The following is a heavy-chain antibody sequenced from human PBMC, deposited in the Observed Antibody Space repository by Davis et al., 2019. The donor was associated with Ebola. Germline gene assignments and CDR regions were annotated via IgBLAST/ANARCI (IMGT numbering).Heavy chain of an antibody. CDR1: GGSFNGYY. Sequence: MPSETLSPTCAVYGGSFNGYYWSWIRQPPGKGLEWIGEINHSGSTNYNPSLKSRVTISVDTSKNQFSLKLSSVTAADTAVYYCARLRGGSGSNYYFDYWGQGTLVTVSS. D-gene: IGHD1-26*01. J-gene: IGHJ4*02. V-gene: IGHV4-34*01. CDR3: ARLRGGSGSNYYFDY. CDR2: INHSGST.